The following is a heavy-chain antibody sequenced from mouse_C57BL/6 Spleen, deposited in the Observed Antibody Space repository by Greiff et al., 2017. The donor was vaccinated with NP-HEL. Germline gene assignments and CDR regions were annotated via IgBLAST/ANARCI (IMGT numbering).Heavy chain of an antibody. J-gene: IGHJ3*01. V-gene: IGHV1-76*01. CDR2: IYPGSGNT. CDR3: AGGSSSGYPFAY. Sequence: QVQLKESGAELVRPGASVKLSCKASGYTFTDYYINWVKQRPGQGLEWIARIYPGSGNTYYNEKFKGKATLTAEKSSSTAYMQLSSLTSEDSAVYFCAGGSSSGYPFAYWGQGTLVTVSA. CDR1: GYTFTDYY. D-gene: IGHD3-2*02.